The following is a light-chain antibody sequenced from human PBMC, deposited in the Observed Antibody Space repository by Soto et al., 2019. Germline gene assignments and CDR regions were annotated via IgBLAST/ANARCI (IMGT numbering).Light chain of an antibody. CDR2: EGS. V-gene: IGLV2-23*01. CDR3: CSYAGSSTP. CDR1: SSDVGSYNL. Sequence: QSGLTQPASVSGSPGQSITISCTGTSSDVGSYNLVSWYQQHPGKAPKLMIYEGSKRPSGVSNRFSGSKSGNTASLTISGLQAEDEADYYCCSYAGSSTPFGGGTKLTVL. J-gene: IGLJ3*02.